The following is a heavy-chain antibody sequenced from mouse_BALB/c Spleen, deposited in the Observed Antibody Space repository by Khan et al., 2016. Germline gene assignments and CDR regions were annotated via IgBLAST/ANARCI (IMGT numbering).Heavy chain of an antibody. D-gene: IGHD4-1*01. J-gene: IGHJ3*01. CDR3: AEELGWFAY. CDR1: GYSITSDYA. CDR2: ISYSGST. V-gene: IGHV3-2*02. Sequence: EVQLQESGPGLVKPSQSLSLTCTVTGYSITSDYARNWIRQFPGNKLEWMGYISYSGSTSYNPSLKSRISITRDTSKHQIFLRLNSVTTEDTATXYCAEELGWFAYWGQGTLVTVSA.